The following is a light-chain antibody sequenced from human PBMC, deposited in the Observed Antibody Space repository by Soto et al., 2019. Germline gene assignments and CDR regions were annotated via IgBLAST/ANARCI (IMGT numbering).Light chain of an antibody. V-gene: IGKV3-11*01. Sequence: EIVLTQSPATLSLSPGERATLSCRASQGVSSYLAWYQQKPGQAPRLLIYDASNRATGIPARFSGSGSGTDFTLTISSLEPEDFAVYYCQQRSNWPPLFTFGPGTKVDIK. CDR2: DAS. J-gene: IGKJ3*01. CDR3: QQRSNWPPLFT. CDR1: QGVSSY.